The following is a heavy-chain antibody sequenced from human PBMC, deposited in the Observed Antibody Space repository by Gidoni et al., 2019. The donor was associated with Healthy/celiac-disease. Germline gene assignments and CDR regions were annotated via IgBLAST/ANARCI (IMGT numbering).Heavy chain of an antibody. CDR3: ARGYYDSSGYYPPNYYDGMDV. CDR2: IWYDGSNK. J-gene: IGHJ6*02. D-gene: IGHD3-22*01. V-gene: IGHV3-33*01. Sequence: QVQLVESGGGVVQPGRSLRLSCAASGFTFSSYGMHWVRQAPGKGLEWVAVIWYDGSNKYYADSVKGRFTISRDNSKNTLYLQMNSLRAEDTAVYYCARGYYDSSGYYPPNYYDGMDVWGQGTTVTVSS. CDR1: GFTFSSYG.